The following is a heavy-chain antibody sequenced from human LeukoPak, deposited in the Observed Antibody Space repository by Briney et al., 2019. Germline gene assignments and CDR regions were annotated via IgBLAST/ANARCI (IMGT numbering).Heavy chain of an antibody. J-gene: IGHJ3*01. D-gene: IGHD4-4*01. CDR1: GGSFSGDY. CDR3: ARGPDALQAFDL. Sequence: SEPLSPTSAFYGGSFSGDYWSWIRQPPGKGLGWFGETNQSGGTNYNPSLNGRVTISIDPSKIQFSLELNSGTAADTGVYYCARGPDALQAFDLWGQGTMATVSS. V-gene: IGHV4-34*01. CDR2: TNQSGGT.